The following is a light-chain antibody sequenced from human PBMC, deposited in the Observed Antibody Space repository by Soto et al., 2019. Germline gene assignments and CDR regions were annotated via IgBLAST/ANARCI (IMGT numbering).Light chain of an antibody. CDR3: AAGENTLKGVV. CDR1: SSNIGRNT. J-gene: IGLJ2*01. V-gene: IGLV1-44*01. Sequence: QSVLTQPPSASGTPGQRVTISCSGSSSNIGRNTVNWYQQLPGTAPKLLIYSNNQRPSGVPDRFSGSKSGTSASLAISGLQSEDEVYYYCAAGENTLKGVVFGGGTKLPV. CDR2: SNN.